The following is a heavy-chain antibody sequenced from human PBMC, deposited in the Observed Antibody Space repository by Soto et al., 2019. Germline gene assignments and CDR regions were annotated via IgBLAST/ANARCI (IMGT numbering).Heavy chain of an antibody. V-gene: IGHV3-30-3*01. J-gene: IGHJ6*02. CDR3: AKDWRMDV. CDR2: ISYDGSNK. Sequence: GGSLSLSCAASGFTFSSYAMHWVRQAPGKGLEWVAVISYDGSNKYYADSVKGRFTISRDNSKNTLYLQMNSLRAEDTAVYYCAKDWRMDVWGQGTTVTVSS. CDR1: GFTFSSYA.